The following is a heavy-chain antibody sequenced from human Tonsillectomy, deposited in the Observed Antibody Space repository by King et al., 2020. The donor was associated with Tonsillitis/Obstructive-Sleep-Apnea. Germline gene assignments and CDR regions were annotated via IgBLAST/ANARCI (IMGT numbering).Heavy chain of an antibody. D-gene: IGHD5-12*01. CDR1: GYTFTGYY. V-gene: IGHV1-2*02. CDR2: INPNSGGT. CDR3: ARASGYSTDF. Sequence: VQLVESGAEVKKPGASVKVSCTASGYTFTGYYLHWVRQAPGQGLEWMGWINPNSGGTKYVQKFQGRVTMTRDTSISAAYMELSSLRSDDTAVYYCARASGYSTDFWGQGTLVTVSS. J-gene: IGHJ4*02.